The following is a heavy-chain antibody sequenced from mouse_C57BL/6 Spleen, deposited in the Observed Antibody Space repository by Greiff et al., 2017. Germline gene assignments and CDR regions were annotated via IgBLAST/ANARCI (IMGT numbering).Heavy chain of an antibody. D-gene: IGHD4-1*01. CDR1: GFTFSDYY. CDR2: INYDGSST. CDR3: ARDLGDYAMDY. Sequence: MLVESEGGLVQPGSSMKLSCTASGFTFSDYYMAWVRQVPEKGLEWVANINYDGSSTYYLDSLKSRFIISRDNAKNILYLQMSSLKSEDTATYYCARDLGDYAMDYWGQGTSVTVSS. V-gene: IGHV5-16*01. J-gene: IGHJ4*01.